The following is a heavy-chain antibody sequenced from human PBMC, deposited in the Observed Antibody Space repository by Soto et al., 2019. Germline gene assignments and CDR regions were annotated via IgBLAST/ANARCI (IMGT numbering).Heavy chain of an antibody. J-gene: IGHJ4*02. CDR1: GFTFSSYA. D-gene: IGHD1-1*01. CDR2: ISGSGDST. CDR3: AKGATGTYFDY. Sequence: EVQLLESGGGLVQPGGSLRLSCAASGFTFSSYAMSWVRQAPGKGLEWVSVISGSGDSTYYADSVKGRFTISRDNSKNTLYLRMNCLRAEETAVFYCAKGATGTYFDYWGQGTLVTVSS. V-gene: IGHV3-23*01.